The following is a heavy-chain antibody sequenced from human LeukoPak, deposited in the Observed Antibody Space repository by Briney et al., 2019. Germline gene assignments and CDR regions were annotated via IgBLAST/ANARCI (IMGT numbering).Heavy chain of an antibody. V-gene: IGHV4-4*02. CDR2: IYHSGST. J-gene: IGHJ4*02. Sequence: SETLSLTCAVSGGSISSSNWWSWVRQPPGKGLEWIGEIYHSGSTNYNPSLKSRVTISVDKSKNQFSLKLSSVTAADTAVYYCARMSPRYYYGSGGLPGSDYWGQGTLVTVSS. CDR1: GGSISSSNW. CDR3: ARMSPRYYYGSGGLPGSDY. D-gene: IGHD3-10*01.